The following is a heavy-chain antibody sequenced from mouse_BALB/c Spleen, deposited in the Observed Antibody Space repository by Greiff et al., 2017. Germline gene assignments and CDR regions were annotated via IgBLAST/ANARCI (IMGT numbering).Heavy chain of an antibody. CDR2: IYPGSGST. V-gene: IGHV1S22*01. CDR1: GYTFTSYW. Sequence: LQQPGSELVRPGASVKLSCKASGYTFTSYWMHWVKQRHGQGLEWIGNIYPGSGSTNYDEKFKSKGTLTVDTSSSTAYMHLSSLTSEDSAVYYCTEEHYFGVWGAGTTVTVSS. CDR3: TEEHYFGV. J-gene: IGHJ1*01.